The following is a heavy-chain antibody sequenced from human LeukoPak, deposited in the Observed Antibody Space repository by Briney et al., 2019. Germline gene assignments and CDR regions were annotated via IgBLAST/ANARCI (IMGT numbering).Heavy chain of an antibody. V-gene: IGHV1-18*01. CDR3: ARDGVLLWFGEFNWFDP. J-gene: IGHJ5*02. Sequence: GASVKVSCKASGYTFTSYGINWVRQAPGQGLEWMGWISAYNGDTNYAQKLQGRVTMTTDTSTSTAYMELRSLRSDDTAVYYCARDGVLLWFGEFNWFDPWGQGTLVTVSS. CDR1: GYTFTSYG. CDR2: ISAYNGDT. D-gene: IGHD3-10*01.